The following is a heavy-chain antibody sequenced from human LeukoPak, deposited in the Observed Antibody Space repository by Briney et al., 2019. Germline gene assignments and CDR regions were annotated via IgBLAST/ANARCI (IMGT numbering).Heavy chain of an antibody. J-gene: IGHJ6*02. V-gene: IGHV3-48*01. CDR1: GFTFSSYS. CDR2: ISSSSSTI. Sequence: GGSLRLSCAASGFTFSSYSINWVRQAPGKGLEWVSYISSSSSTIYYADSVKGRFTISRDNAKNSLYLQMNSLRAEDTAVYYCARDRDGFGELLPYYYYYGMDVWGQGTTVTVSS. D-gene: IGHD3-10*01. CDR3: ARDRDGFGELLPYYYYYGMDV.